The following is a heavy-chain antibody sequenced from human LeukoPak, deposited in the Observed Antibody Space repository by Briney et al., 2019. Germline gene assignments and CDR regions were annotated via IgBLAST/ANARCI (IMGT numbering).Heavy chain of an antibody. J-gene: IGHJ6*02. Sequence: GGSLRLSCAASGFTFSSYGMHWVRQAPGKGLEWVAVIWYDGSNKYYADSVKGRSTISRDNSKNTLYLQMNSLRAEDTAVYYCARDLREAGGDYTDYYYYYYGMDVWGQGTTVTVSS. CDR2: IWYDGSNK. D-gene: IGHD4-17*01. CDR3: ARDLREAGGDYTDYYYYYYGMDV. V-gene: IGHV3-33*01. CDR1: GFTFSSYG.